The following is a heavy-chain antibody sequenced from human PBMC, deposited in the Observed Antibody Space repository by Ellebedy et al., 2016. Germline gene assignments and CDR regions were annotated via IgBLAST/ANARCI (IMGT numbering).Heavy chain of an antibody. CDR1: GFTFSSYA. V-gene: IGHV3-23*01. CDR3: ARDGNADDCTNGVCYSVYYYYYYMDV. D-gene: IGHD2-8*01. J-gene: IGHJ6*03. Sequence: GESLKISXAASGFTFSSYAMSWVRQAPGKGLEWVSAISGSGGSTYYADSVKGRFTISRDNSKNTLYLQMNSLRAEETAVYYCARDGNADDCTNGVCYSVYYYYYYMDVWGKGTTVTVSS. CDR2: ISGSGGST.